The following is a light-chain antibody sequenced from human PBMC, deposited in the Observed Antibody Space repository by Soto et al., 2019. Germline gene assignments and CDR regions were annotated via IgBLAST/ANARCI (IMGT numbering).Light chain of an antibody. J-gene: IGLJ2*01. V-gene: IGLV1-40*01. CDR1: SSNIGAGYD. CDR2: RNN. CDR3: QSYDSSLSGYVV. Sequence: QSVLTQPPSVSGAPGQRVTISCTGSSSNIGAGYDVHWYQQLPGIAPKLLIYRNNNRPSGVPDRFSGSKSGNSASLAITGLQAEDEADYYCQSYDSSLSGYVVFGGRIKVTVL.